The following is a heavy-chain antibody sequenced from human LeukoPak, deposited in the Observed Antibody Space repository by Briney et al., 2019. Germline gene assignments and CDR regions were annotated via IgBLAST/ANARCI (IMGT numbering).Heavy chain of an antibody. J-gene: IGHJ4*02. CDR2: IIPILGIA. CDR1: GGTFSSYA. V-gene: IGHV1-69*04. CDR3: ARTYYYDSSGYYGFDY. Sequence: SVKVSCKASGGTFSSYAISWVRQAPGQGLEWMGRIIPILGIANYAQKFQGRVTITADKSTSTAYMELSSLRSEDTAVYYCARTYYYDSSGYYGFDYWGQGTLVTVSS. D-gene: IGHD3-22*01.